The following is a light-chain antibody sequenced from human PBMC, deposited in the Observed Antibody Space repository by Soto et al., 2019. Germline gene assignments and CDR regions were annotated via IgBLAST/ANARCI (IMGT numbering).Light chain of an antibody. CDR2: DVI. V-gene: IGLV2-14*01. Sequence: QSALTQPASVSGSPGQSITISCTGTISDVGGYDFVSWYQQHPGKAPKLMIYDVIHRPSGDSNRFSGSKSGNTASLTISGLQAEDEADYYCSSYTSSSTRIFGTGTKLTVL. J-gene: IGLJ1*01. CDR3: SSYTSSSTRI. CDR1: ISDVGGYDF.